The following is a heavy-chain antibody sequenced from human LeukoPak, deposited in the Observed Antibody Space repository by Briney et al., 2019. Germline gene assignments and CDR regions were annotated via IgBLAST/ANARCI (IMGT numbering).Heavy chain of an antibody. V-gene: IGHV4-39*01. D-gene: IGHD3-3*01. J-gene: IGHJ4*02. CDR2: IYYSGST. CDR1: GGSISSSSYY. Sequence: PSETLSLTCTVSGGSISSSSYYWGWIRRPPGKGLEWIGSIYYSGSTYYNPSLKSRVTISVDTSKNQFSLKLSSVTAADTAVYYCATPYDFWSGYLYWGQGTLVTVSS. CDR3: ATPYDFWSGYLY.